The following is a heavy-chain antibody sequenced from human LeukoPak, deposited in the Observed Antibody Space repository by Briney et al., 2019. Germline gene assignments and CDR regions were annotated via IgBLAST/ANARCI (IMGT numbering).Heavy chain of an antibody. J-gene: IGHJ6*02. V-gene: IGHV3-7*03. CDR3: ARGGGLDV. CDR2: INHNGNVN. CDR1: GFTFSSYW. Sequence: PSGGSLRLSCAASGFTFSSYWMNWARQAPGKGLKWVASINHNGNVNYYVDSVKGRFTIYRDNAKNSLYLQMSNLRAEDTAVYFCARGGGLDVWGQGATVTVSS. D-gene: IGHD3-16*01.